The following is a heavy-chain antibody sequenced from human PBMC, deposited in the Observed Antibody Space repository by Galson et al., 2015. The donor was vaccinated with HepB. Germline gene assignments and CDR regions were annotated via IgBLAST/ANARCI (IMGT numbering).Heavy chain of an antibody. V-gene: IGHV3-66*01. Sequence: SLRLSCAASGFTVSSNYMSWVRQAPGKGLEWVSVIYSGGSTYYADSVKGRFTISRDNSKNTLYLQMNSLRAEDTAVYYCARAGTMVRGVISPFDYWGQGTLVTVST. CDR3: ARAGTMVRGVISPFDY. CDR2: IYSGGST. J-gene: IGHJ4*02. CDR1: GFTVSSNY. D-gene: IGHD3-10*01.